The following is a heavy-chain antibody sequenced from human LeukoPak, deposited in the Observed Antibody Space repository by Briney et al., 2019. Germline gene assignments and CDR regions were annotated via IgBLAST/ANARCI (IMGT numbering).Heavy chain of an antibody. D-gene: IGHD3-3*01. Sequence: AASVKVSCKVSGYTLTELSMHWVRQAPGKGLEWMGGFDPEDGDTIYAQKFQGRVTMTEDTSTDTAYMELSSLRSEDTAVYYCATVGFWSGYPRMDVWGQGTTVTVSS. V-gene: IGHV1-24*01. CDR2: FDPEDGDT. J-gene: IGHJ6*02. CDR3: ATVGFWSGYPRMDV. CDR1: GYTLTELS.